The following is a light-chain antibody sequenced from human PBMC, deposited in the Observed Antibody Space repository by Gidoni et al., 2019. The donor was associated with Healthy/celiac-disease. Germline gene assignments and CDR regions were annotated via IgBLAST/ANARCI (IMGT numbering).Light chain of an antibody. CDR1: QSVSSN. J-gene: IGKJ3*01. Sequence: ELVMTQSPATLSVSPGERATLSCRASQSVSSNLAWYQQKPGQAPRLLIYGASTRATGIPARFSGSGSGTEFTLTISSLQSEDFAVYYCQQYNNWPQIFTFGPGTKVDIK. V-gene: IGKV3-15*01. CDR3: QQYNNWPQIFT. CDR2: GAS.